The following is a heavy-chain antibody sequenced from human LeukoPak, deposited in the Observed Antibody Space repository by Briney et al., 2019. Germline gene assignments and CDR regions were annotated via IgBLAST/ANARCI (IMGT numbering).Heavy chain of an antibody. V-gene: IGHV3-49*03. CDR2: IRSKAYGGTT. D-gene: IGHD2-2*01. Sequence: AGGSLRLSCTASGFTFGDYAMSWFRQAPGKGLEWVGFIRSKAYGGTTEYAASVKGRFTISRDDSKSITYLQMNSLKTEDTAVYYCTRGVGDCSSTSCYMMYYYYYYYMDVWGKGTTVTVSS. J-gene: IGHJ6*03. CDR3: TRGVGDCSSTSCYMMYYYYYYYMDV. CDR1: GFTFGDYA.